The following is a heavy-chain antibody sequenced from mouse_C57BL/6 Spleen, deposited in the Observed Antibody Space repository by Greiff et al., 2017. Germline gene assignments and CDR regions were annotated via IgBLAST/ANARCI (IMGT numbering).Heavy chain of an antibody. CDR2: INPNNGGT. D-gene: IGHD1-1*01. CDR3: ARGSTVVGYFDV. CDR1: GYTFTDYN. J-gene: IGHJ1*03. Sequence: DVKLQESGPELVKPGASVKIPCKASGYTFTDYNMDWVKQSHGKSLEWIGDINPNNGGTIYNQKFKGKATLTVDKSSSTAYMELRSLTSEDTAVYYCARGSTVVGYFDVWGTGTTVTVSS. V-gene: IGHV1-18*01.